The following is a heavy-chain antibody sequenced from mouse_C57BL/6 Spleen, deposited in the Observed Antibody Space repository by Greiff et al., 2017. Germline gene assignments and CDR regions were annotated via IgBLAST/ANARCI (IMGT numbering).Heavy chain of an antibody. CDR2: IYPGSGNT. V-gene: IGHV1-76*01. CDR3: ARSSIYYDYDDAMDY. CDR1: GYTFTDYY. J-gene: IGHJ4*01. Sequence: VQLQQSGAELVRPGASVKLSCKASGYTFTDYYINWVKQRPGQGLEWIARIYPGSGNTYYNEKFKGKATLTAEKSSSTAYMQLSSLTSEDSAVYFCARSSIYYDYDDAMDYWGQGTSVTVSS. D-gene: IGHD2-4*01.